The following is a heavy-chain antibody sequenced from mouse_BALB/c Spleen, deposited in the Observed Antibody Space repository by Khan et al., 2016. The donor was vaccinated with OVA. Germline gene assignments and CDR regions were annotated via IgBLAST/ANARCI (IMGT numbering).Heavy chain of an antibody. CDR3: TRDRIDY. CDR2: INPTSGYT. V-gene: IGHV1-7*01. Sequence: QVHVKQSGAELAKPGASVKMSCKASGYTFTTYWMHWVKQRPGQGLEWIGYINPTSGYTDYNEKFKDRATLSADKSSSTAYMQLSSLTSEDSAVYYSTRDRIDYWGQGTTLTVSS. CDR1: GYTFTTYW. J-gene: IGHJ2*01.